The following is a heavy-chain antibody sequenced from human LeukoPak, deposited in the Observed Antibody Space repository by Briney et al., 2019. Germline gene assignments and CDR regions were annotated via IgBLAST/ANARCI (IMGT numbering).Heavy chain of an antibody. J-gene: IGHJ6*03. V-gene: IGHV4-4*07. Sequence: SETLSLTCTVSGGSISSYYWSWIRQPAGKGLEWIGRIYTSGSTNYNPSLKSRVTMSVDTSKNQFSLKLSSVTAADTAVYYCARDGDCSSTSCQAYYYYYMDVWGKGTTVTVSS. CDR2: IYTSGST. CDR1: GGSISSYY. D-gene: IGHD2-2*01. CDR3: ARDGDCSSTSCQAYYYYYMDV.